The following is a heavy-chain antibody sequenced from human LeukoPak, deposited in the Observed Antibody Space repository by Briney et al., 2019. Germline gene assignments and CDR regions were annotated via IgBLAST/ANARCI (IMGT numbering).Heavy chain of an antibody. CDR3: AKDASGSYYGNDYFDY. D-gene: IGHD1-26*01. V-gene: IGHV3-23*01. CDR1: GFTFSSYV. CDR2: ISTSGGST. Sequence: GGSLRLSCAASGFTFSSYVMSWVRQAPGKGLEWVSAISTSGGSTYYADSVKGRFTISRDNSKNTLYLQMNSLRAEDTAVYYCAKDASGSYYGNDYFDYWGQGTLVTVSS. J-gene: IGHJ4*02.